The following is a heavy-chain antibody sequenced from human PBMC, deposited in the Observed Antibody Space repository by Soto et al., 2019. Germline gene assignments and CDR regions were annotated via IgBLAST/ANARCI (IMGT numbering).Heavy chain of an antibody. V-gene: IGHV3-33*01. CDR1: GFIFSSYG. CDR2: IWYDGSNK. J-gene: IGHJ6*02. CDR3: ARSLDPEIYYYGLDV. Sequence: QVHLVESGGGVAQPGRSLRLSCVASGFIFSSYGMFWVRQAPGKGLEWVAVIWYDGSNKYYADSVKGRVTISRDNFNNTLYLEMNNLRAEDTAVYYCARSLDPEIYYYGLDVWGRGTTVTVSS.